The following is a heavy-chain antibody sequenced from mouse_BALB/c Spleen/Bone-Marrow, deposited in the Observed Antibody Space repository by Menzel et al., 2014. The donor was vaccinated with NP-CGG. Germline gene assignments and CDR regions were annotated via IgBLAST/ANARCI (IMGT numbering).Heavy chain of an antibody. CDR3: ARGDWDFAMDY. J-gene: IGHJ4*01. CDR1: GYTFSSYW. V-gene: IGHV1-9*01. CDR2: ILPGSGNI. D-gene: IGHD4-1*01. Sequence: QVQLKESGAGLMKPGASVKISCKATGYTFSSYWIEWVKQRPGHGLEWIGEILPGSGNIYFNEKFKGRATFTADTSSTTAYMQLSSLTSEDSAVYYCARGDWDFAMDYWGQGTSVTDSS.